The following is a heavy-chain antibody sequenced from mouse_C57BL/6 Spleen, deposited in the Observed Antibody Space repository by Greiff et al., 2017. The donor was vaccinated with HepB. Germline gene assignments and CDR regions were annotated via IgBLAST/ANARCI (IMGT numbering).Heavy chain of an antibody. Sequence: QVQLQQSGAELVRPGASVTLSCKASGYTFTDYEMHWVKQTPVHGLEWIGAIDPETGGTAYNQKFKGKAILTADKSSSTAYMELRSLTSEDSAVYYCTRIYYGYDGWFAYWGQGTLVTVSA. V-gene: IGHV1-15*01. CDR3: TRIYYGYDGWFAY. D-gene: IGHD2-2*01. J-gene: IGHJ3*01. CDR2: IDPETGGT. CDR1: GYTFTDYE.